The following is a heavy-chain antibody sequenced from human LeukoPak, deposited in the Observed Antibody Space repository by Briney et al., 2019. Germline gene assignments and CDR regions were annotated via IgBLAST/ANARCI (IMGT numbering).Heavy chain of an antibody. CDR2: ISGSGGST. J-gene: IGHJ4*02. V-gene: IGHV3-23*01. CDR1: GFTFDDYA. D-gene: IGHD1-26*01. Sequence: GGSLRLSXAASGFTFDDYAMSWIRQARGKGLEWVSAISGSGGSTYYADSVKGRFTISRDNSKNTLYLQMNSLRAEDTAVYYCAKDQVGATDDYWGQGTLVTVSS. CDR3: AKDQVGATDDY.